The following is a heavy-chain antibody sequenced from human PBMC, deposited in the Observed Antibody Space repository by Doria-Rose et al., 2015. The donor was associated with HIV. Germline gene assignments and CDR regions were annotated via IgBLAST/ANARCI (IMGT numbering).Heavy chain of an antibody. J-gene: IGHJ4*02. V-gene: IGHV5-51*01. D-gene: IGHD3-10*01. Sequence: NSFTNYWIGWVRQMPGKGLKWVAIIYPRDPDSRYSPSFQGQVTISANRSIRTAYLQWNSLQASDTAMYYCARRGVRGVFDFWGPGTLVTVSS. CDR1: NSFTNYW. CDR2: IYPRDPDS. CDR3: ARRGVRGVFDF.